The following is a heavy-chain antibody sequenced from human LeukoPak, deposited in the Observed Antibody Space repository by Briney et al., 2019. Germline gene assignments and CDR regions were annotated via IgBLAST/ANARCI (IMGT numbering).Heavy chain of an antibody. D-gene: IGHD3-22*01. CDR2: IKEDGSVK. Sequence: GGSLRLSCAASGFVFSNFWMSWVRQAPGKGLEWVANIKEDGSVKYYVASVKGRFTISRDNARNSLYLQMNGLTAEDTAVYYCATSYDSSGNNWGQGTLVTVSS. CDR1: GFVFSNFW. V-gene: IGHV3-7*01. CDR3: ATSYDSSGNN. J-gene: IGHJ4*02.